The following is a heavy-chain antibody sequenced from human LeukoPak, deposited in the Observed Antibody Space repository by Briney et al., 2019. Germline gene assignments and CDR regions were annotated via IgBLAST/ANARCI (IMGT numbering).Heavy chain of an antibody. J-gene: IGHJ4*02. CDR2: IYYSGST. V-gene: IGHV4-38-2*02. CDR1: GYSISSGYY. CDR3: ARYRSSSWYDY. Sequence: SETLSLTCTVSGYSISSGYYWGWIRQPPGKGLEWIGSIYYSGSTYYNPSLKSRVTISVDTSKNQFSLKLSSVTAADTAVYYCARYRSSSWYDYWGQGTLVTVSS. D-gene: IGHD6-13*01.